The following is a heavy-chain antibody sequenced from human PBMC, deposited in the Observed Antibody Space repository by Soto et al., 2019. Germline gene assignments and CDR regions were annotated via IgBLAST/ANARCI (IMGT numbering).Heavy chain of an antibody. CDR2: IIPILGIA. J-gene: IGHJ3*02. Sequence: QVQLVQSGAEVKKPGSSVKVSCKASGGTFSSYTISWVRQAPGQGLEWMGRIIPILGIANYAQKFQGRVTIXXDXSXXTAYMELSSLRSEDTAVYYCARQAYDSSGYDAFDIWGQGTMVTVSS. CDR3: ARQAYDSSGYDAFDI. V-gene: IGHV1-69*02. CDR1: GGTFSSYT. D-gene: IGHD3-22*01.